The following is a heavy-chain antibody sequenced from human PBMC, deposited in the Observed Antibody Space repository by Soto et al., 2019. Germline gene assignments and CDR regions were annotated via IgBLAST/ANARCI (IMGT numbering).Heavy chain of an antibody. D-gene: IGHD3-22*01. CDR3: ARDSMDYYDSSGYSPFDP. V-gene: IGHV3-30-3*01. CDR1: GFTFSSYA. J-gene: IGHJ5*02. Sequence: PGGSLRLSCAASGFTFSSYAMHWVRQAPGKGLEWVAVISYDGSNKYYADSVKGRFTISRDNSKNTLYLQMNSLRAEDTAVYYCARDSMDYYDSSGYSPFDPWGQGTLVTVSS. CDR2: ISYDGSNK.